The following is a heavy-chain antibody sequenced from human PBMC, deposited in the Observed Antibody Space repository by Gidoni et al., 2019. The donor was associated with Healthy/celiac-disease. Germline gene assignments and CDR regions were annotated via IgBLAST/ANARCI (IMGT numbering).Heavy chain of an antibody. Sequence: GLVKPSETLSLTCTVSGGSISSSSYYWGWIRQPPGKGLEWIGSIYYSGSTYYNPSLKSRVTISVDTSKNQFSLKLSSVTAADTAVYYCARRLSGSYLGNYYYYYYMDVWGKGTTVTVSS. V-gene: IGHV4-39*01. CDR1: GGSISSSSYY. D-gene: IGHD1-26*01. CDR2: IYYSGST. J-gene: IGHJ6*03. CDR3: ARRLSGSYLGNYYYYYYMDV.